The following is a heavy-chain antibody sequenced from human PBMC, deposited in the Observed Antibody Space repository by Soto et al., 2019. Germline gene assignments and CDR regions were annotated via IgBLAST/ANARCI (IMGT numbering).Heavy chain of an antibody. J-gene: IGHJ4*02. V-gene: IGHV3-30*04. Sequence: QVQLVESGGGMAQAGTSLRLSCTGSGFTFNSLSLHWVRQGPDKGLEWVAVVSFDGKVTYYADSVKGRFTVSRDISKNTIYLQANSLRPEATAVDYCAREPYGDSQYFDYWGQGTPVTVSS. CDR3: AREPYGDSQYFDY. CDR2: VSFDGKVT. CDR1: GFTFNSLS. D-gene: IGHD2-21*02.